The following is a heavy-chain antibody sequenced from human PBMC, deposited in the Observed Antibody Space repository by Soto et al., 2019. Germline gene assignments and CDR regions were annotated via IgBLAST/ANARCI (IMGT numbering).Heavy chain of an antibody. CDR3: ARVGMVGTVLGSWFDA. V-gene: IGHV4-4*07. J-gene: IGHJ5*02. Sequence: QVQLQESGPGLVKPSETLSLTCTVSGGSMCGYYWSWIRQPAGKGLEWIGRLHTSGNTNYNPSLKSRVSVSLDTSKNQFFLKLNSVSGADTAVYYCARVGMVGTVLGSWFDAWGQGTRVTVSS. D-gene: IGHD6-19*01. CDR1: GGSMCGYY. CDR2: LHTSGNT.